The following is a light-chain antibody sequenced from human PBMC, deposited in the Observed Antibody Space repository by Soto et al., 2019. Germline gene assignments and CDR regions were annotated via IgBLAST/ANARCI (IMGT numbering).Light chain of an antibody. CDR1: ISNIGKNY. CDR3: GTWDSSLSAPNWV. J-gene: IGLJ3*02. Sequence: QSVLMQPPSVSAAPGQKVTISCSGSISNIGKNYVSWYQQLPGTAPKVLIYDNNKRPSGIPDRFSGSKSGTSATLGITGLQTGDEADYYCGTWDSSLSAPNWVFGGGTQLTVL. V-gene: IGLV1-51*01. CDR2: DNN.